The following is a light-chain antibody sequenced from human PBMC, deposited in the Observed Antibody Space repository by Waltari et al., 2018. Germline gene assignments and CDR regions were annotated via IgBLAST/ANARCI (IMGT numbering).Light chain of an antibody. Sequence: QSALTQPRSVSGSPGQSVTISCTGTSSDVGGYTYVSWYQQHPGKAPKLMIYDVSKRPSGVPDRFSGSKSGNPASLTSSGLQAEDEADYYCCSYAGSYTWVFGGGTQLTVL. CDR2: DVS. V-gene: IGLV2-11*01. CDR1: SSDVGGYTY. CDR3: CSYAGSYTWV. J-gene: IGLJ3*02.